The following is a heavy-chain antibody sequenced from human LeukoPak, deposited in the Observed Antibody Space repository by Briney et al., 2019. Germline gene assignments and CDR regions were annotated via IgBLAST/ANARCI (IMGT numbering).Heavy chain of an antibody. J-gene: IGHJ4*02. CDR1: GFTFSSYS. CDR3: AKDGSDGDYVRKYYFDY. CDR2: ISSSSSYI. Sequence: GGSLRLSCAASGFTFSSYSMNWVRQAPGKGLEWVSSISSSSSYIYYADSVKGRFTISRDNAKNSLYLQMNSLRAEDTAVYYCAKDGSDGDYVRKYYFDYWGQGTLVTVSS. D-gene: IGHD4-17*01. V-gene: IGHV3-21*04.